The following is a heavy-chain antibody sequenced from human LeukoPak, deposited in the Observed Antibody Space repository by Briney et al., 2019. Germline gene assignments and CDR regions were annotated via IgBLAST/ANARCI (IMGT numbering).Heavy chain of an antibody. CDR2: MAPRDDGA. CDR1: GYSFSNYH. CDR3: AREVRTGIGATDY. V-gene: IGHV1-46*01. D-gene: IGHD1-26*01. J-gene: IGHJ4*02. Sequence: GASVKLSCKTSGYSFSNYHVHWGRPAPGQGLEWVGIMAPRDDGATYAQKFQGRVTMTRDTSTSTLYMDLSSLRPEDTAVYYCAREVRTGIGATDYWGQGALVTVSS.